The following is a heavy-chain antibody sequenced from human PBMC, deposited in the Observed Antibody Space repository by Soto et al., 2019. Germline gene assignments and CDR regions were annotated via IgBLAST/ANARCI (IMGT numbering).Heavy chain of an antibody. Sequence: SVKVSCKASGGTFSSYAISWVRQAPGQGLEWMGGIIPIFGTANYAQKFQGRVTITADESTSTAYMELSSLRSEDTAVYYCARCSSSWYWFDPWGQGTLVTVSS. CDR1: GGTFSSYA. J-gene: IGHJ5*02. D-gene: IGHD6-13*01. V-gene: IGHV1-69*13. CDR2: IIPIFGTA. CDR3: ARCSSSWYWFDP.